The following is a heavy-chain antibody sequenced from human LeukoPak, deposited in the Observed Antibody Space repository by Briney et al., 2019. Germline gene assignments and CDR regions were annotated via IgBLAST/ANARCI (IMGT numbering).Heavy chain of an antibody. CDR2: ISYDGSNK. CDR1: GFTFSSYG. V-gene: IGHV3-30*03. D-gene: IGHD5-12*01. CDR3: ATDQDIVATNSLDY. Sequence: PGGSLRLSCAASGFTFSSYGMHWVRQAPGKGLEWVAVISYDGSNKYYADSVKGRFTISRDNSKNTLYLQMNSLRAEDTAVYYCATDQDIVATNSLDYWGQGTLVTVSS. J-gene: IGHJ4*02.